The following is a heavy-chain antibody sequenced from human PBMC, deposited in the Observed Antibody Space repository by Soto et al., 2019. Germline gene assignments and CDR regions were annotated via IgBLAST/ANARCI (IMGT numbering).Heavy chain of an antibody. Sequence: QVQLQESGPGLVKPSETLSLTCTVSGGSISSYYWSWIRQPPGKGLEWIGNIHHSGSTNYKPSLKSRVTISVDTSKNQFSLKLSSVTAADTAVYYCARETDSGSYYTFDIWGQGTMVTVSS. D-gene: IGHD1-26*01. CDR2: IHHSGST. V-gene: IGHV4-59*01. CDR1: GGSISSYY. CDR3: ARETDSGSYYTFDI. J-gene: IGHJ3*02.